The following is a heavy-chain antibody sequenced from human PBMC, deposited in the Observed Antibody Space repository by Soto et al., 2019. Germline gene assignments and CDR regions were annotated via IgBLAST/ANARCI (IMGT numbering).Heavy chain of an antibody. D-gene: IGHD2-21*02. CDR3: ARDSTYCGDDCYTGWAFDY. J-gene: IGHJ4*02. Sequence: EVQLVESGGGLVQPGGSLRLSCAASGFILTSYWMTWVRQAPGRGLEWVAIIKQDGSEKYYADSVKGRSTISRDSAKNSLNLQMNSLRVEDTAVYYCARDSTYCGDDCYTGWAFDYWGQGILVTVSS. CDR2: IKQDGSEK. CDR1: GFILTSYW. V-gene: IGHV3-7*03.